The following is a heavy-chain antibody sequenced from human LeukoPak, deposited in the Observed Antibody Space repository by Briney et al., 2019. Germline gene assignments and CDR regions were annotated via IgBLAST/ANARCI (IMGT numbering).Heavy chain of an antibody. CDR2: IYYSGST. J-gene: IGHJ6*03. CDR1: GGSIKNYY. D-gene: IGHD3-10*01. CDR3: ARDVPRGTGYMDV. Sequence: SETLSLTCTVSGGSIKNYYWTWIRQPPGKGLEWIGYIYYSGSTSSNPSLKSRVTMSVDTSKNQFSLRLKYVTAADTAVYYCARDVPRGTGYMDVWGKGTTVTVSS. V-gene: IGHV4-59*01.